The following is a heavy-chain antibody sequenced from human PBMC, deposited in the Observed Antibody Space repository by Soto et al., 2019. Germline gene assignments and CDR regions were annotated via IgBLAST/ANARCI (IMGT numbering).Heavy chain of an antibody. D-gene: IGHD3-10*01. Sequence: SETLSLTCTVSGGSISSYYWSWIRQPPGKGLEWIGYIYYSGSTNYNPSLKSRVTISVDTSKNQFSLKVSSVTAADTAVYYCSRLPYYYGSGSYTYMDVWGKGTTVTVSS. J-gene: IGHJ6*03. CDR3: SRLPYYYGSGSYTYMDV. V-gene: IGHV4-59*01. CDR1: GGSISSYY. CDR2: IYYSGST.